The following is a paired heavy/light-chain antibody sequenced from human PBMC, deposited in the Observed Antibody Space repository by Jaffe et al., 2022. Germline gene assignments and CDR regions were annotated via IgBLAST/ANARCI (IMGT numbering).Heavy chain of an antibody. CDR2: IIPIFGTA. D-gene: IGHD2-2*01. V-gene: IGHV1-69*05. Sequence: QVQLVQSGAEVKKPGSSVKVSCKASGGTFSSYAISWVRQAPGQGLEWMGGIIPIFGTANYAQKFQGRVTITTDESTSTAYMELSSLRSEDTAVYYCASKGAGYCSSTSCYTELDYWGQGTLVTVSS. J-gene: IGHJ4*02. CDR3: ASKGAGYCSSTSCYTELDY. CDR1: GGTFSSYA.
Light chain of an antibody. CDR1: SSNIGSNY. CDR3: AAWDDSLSGPRV. CDR2: RNN. V-gene: IGLV1-47*01. Sequence: QSVLTQPPSASGTPGQRVTISCSGSSSNIGSNYVYWYQQLPGTAPKLLIYRNNQRPSGVPDRFSGSKSGTSASLAISGLRSEDEADYYCAAWDDSLSGPRVFGGGTKLTVL. J-gene: IGLJ3*02.